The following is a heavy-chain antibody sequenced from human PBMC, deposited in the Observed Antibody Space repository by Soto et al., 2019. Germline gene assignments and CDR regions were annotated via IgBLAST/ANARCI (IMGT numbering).Heavy chain of an antibody. CDR3: ARGRWRRHSSSWYSY. V-gene: IGHV4-34*01. CDR2: INHSGST. J-gene: IGHJ4*02. Sequence: SSETLSLTCAVSGGSFSGYYWSWIRQPPGKGLEWIGEINHSGSTNYNPSLKSRVTISVDTSKNQFSLKLSSVTAADTAVYYCARGRWRRHSSSWYSYWGQGTLVTVSS. CDR1: GGSFSGYY. D-gene: IGHD6-13*01.